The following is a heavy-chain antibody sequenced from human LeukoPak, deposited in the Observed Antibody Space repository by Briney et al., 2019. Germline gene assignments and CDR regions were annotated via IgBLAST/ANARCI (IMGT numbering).Heavy chain of an antibody. CDR3: ARRFCSGGNCPIDH. J-gene: IGHJ4*02. CDR2: IYPGDSET. CDR1: GYSITSYW. Sequence: GESLKISCKGSGYSITSYWIGWVRQMPGKGLEWMGIIYPGDSETRYSPSFQGQVTISADKSINTAYLRWSSLKASDTAMYFCARRFCSGGNCPIDHWGQGTLVTVSS. D-gene: IGHD2-15*01. V-gene: IGHV5-51*01.